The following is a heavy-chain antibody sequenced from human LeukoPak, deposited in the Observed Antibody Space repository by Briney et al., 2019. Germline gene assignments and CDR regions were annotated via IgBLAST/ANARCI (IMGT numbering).Heavy chain of an antibody. CDR2: ISSSSSTI. CDR1: GFTFSSYS. Sequence: GGSLRLSCAASGFTFSSYSMNWVRQAPGKGLEWVSYISSSSSTIYYADSVKGRFTISRDNAKNSLYLQMNSLRDEDTAVYYCARDFHWNDSSGYYAFDIWGQGTMVTVSS. D-gene: IGHD3-22*01. CDR3: ARDFHWNDSSGYYAFDI. J-gene: IGHJ3*02. V-gene: IGHV3-48*02.